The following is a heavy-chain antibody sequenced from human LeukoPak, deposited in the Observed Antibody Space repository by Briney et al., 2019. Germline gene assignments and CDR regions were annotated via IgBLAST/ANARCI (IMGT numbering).Heavy chain of an antibody. CDR3: ARGGAYYYDSSGHYSFDY. V-gene: IGHV1-18*01. Sequence: HRASVKVSCKASGYTFTSYGVSWVRQAPGQGLEWMGWISAYTGNTNYAQKLQGRVTMTTDASTSTAYMELRSLRSDDTAVYYCARGGAYYYDSSGHYSFDYWGQGTLVTVSS. J-gene: IGHJ4*02. D-gene: IGHD3-22*01. CDR2: ISAYTGNT. CDR1: GYTFTSYG.